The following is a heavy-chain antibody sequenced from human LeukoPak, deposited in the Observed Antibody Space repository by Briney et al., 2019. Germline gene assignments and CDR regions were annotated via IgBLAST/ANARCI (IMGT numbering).Heavy chain of an antibody. J-gene: IGHJ5*02. CDR2: INPNSGGT. Sequence: ASVKVSCKASGYTFTGYSMHWVGQAPGQGLEWMGWINPNSGGTNYAQKFQGRVTMTRDTSISTAYMELSRLRSDDTAVYYCAREGDIVVVVAAAFDPWGQGTLVTVSS. CDR1: GYTFTGYS. CDR3: AREGDIVVVVAAAFDP. D-gene: IGHD2-15*01. V-gene: IGHV1-2*02.